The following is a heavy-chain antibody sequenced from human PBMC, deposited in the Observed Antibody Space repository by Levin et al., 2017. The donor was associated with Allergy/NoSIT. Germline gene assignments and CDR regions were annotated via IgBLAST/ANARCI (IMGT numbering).Heavy chain of an antibody. CDR2: ISYDGSNE. CDR3: GKVRWQWVIAPAYVDY. D-gene: IGHD6-25*01. Sequence: PGGSLRLSCATSGFTFSSYGMHWVRQAPGKGLEWVAVISYDGSNEYYADSVKGRFTISRDNSKNTLYLQMNSLRADDTALYYCGKVRWQWVIAPAYVDYWGQGTLVTVSS. V-gene: IGHV3-30*18. J-gene: IGHJ4*02. CDR1: GFTFSSYG.